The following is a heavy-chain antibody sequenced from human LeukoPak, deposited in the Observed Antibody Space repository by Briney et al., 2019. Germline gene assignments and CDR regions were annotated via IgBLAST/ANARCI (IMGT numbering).Heavy chain of an antibody. D-gene: IGHD3-10*01. CDR3: ARVATMVRGAIIGSFDY. V-gene: IGHV3-30*04. J-gene: IGHJ4*02. CDR1: GFTFSSYA. CDR2: ISYDGSYK. Sequence: PGGSLRLSCAASGFTFSSYAMPWVRQAPGKGLEWVAIISYDGSYKSNADSVKGRFTISRGNSKNTLYLQMNSLRAEDTAVYYCARVATMVRGAIIGSFDYWGQGTLVTVSS.